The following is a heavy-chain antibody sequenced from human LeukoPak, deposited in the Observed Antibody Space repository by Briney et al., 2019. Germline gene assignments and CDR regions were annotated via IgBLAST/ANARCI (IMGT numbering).Heavy chain of an antibody. CDR3: AREYNHYGSSGYDY. CDR1: AFTFSTYW. CDR2: INSDGSTT. D-gene: IGHD3-22*01. V-gene: IGHV3-74*01. Sequence: GGSLRLSCAASAFTFSTYWMHWVRQAPGKGLVWVSRINSDGSTTTYADSVKGRFTISRDNAKNTLYLQMNGLRAEDTAVYYCAREYNHYGSSGYDYWGQGTLVTVSS. J-gene: IGHJ4*02.